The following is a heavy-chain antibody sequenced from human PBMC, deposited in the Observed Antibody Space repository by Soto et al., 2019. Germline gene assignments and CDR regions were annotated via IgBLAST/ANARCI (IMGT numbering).Heavy chain of an antibody. CDR2: ISAYNGNT. Sequence: ASVKVSCKASGYTFTSYGISWVRQAPGQGLEWMGWISAYNGNTNYAQKLQGRVTMTTDTSTSTAYMELRSLRSDDTAVYYCARIYDFWSGYYRGMDVWGQGTTVTVSS. CDR1: GYTFTSYG. CDR3: ARIYDFWSGYYRGMDV. V-gene: IGHV1-18*01. J-gene: IGHJ6*02. D-gene: IGHD3-3*01.